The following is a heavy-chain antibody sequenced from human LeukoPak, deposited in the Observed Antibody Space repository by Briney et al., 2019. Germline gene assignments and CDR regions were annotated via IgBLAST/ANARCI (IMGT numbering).Heavy chain of an antibody. CDR2: IFYSGST. Sequence: SETLSLTCTVSGGSISSYYWSWLRQPPGKGLEWIGYIFYSGSTNYNPSLKSRVTISVDTSKNQFSLKLSSVTAADTAVYYCARGSSSWPYAFDIWGQGTMVTVSS. D-gene: IGHD6-13*01. CDR1: GGSISSYY. J-gene: IGHJ3*02. CDR3: ARGSSSWPYAFDI. V-gene: IGHV4-59*01.